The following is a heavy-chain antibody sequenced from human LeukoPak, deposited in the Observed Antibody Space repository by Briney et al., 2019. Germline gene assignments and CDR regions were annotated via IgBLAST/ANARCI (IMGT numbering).Heavy chain of an antibody. Sequence: PGGSLRLSCAASGFTFSDYGMSWVRQAAGKGMEWVAYISATSGTIYYADSVKRLFTLSRDNAKSSLFLQMTSLTAADTAIHYCARSLCYDTCCSFDNWGQGTLVTVSS. CDR1: GFTFSDYG. J-gene: IGHJ4*02. V-gene: IGHV3-48*04. CDR3: ARSLCYDTCCSFDN. CDR2: ISATSGTI. D-gene: IGHD3-22*01.